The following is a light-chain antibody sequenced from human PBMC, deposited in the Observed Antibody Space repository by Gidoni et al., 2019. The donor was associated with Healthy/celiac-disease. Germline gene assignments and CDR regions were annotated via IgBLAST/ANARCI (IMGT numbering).Light chain of an antibody. Sequence: QPVLTQPPPVSGAPGQRVTISCTGSSSNIGAGYEVHWYQQLPGTAPKLLIYGNSNRPSGVPDRFSGSKSGTSASLAITGLQAEDEADYYCQSYDSSLSEGVFGGGTKLTVL. V-gene: IGLV1-40*01. J-gene: IGLJ2*01. CDR2: GNS. CDR1: SSNIGAGYE. CDR3: QSYDSSLSEGV.